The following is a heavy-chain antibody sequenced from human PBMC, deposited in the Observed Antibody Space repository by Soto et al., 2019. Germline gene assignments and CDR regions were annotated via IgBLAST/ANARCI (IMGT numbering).Heavy chain of an antibody. D-gene: IGHD6-13*01. CDR3: ARDQASIAAAGTFDY. CDR2: ISYDGSNK. CDR1: GFTFSSYA. V-gene: IGHV3-30-3*01. Sequence: QVQLVESGGGVVQPGGSLRLSCAASGFTFSSYAMHWVRQAPGKGLEWVAVISYDGSNKYYADSVKGRFTISRDNSKNTLYLQMNSLRAEDTAVYYCARDQASIAAAGTFDYWGQGTLVTVSS. J-gene: IGHJ4*02.